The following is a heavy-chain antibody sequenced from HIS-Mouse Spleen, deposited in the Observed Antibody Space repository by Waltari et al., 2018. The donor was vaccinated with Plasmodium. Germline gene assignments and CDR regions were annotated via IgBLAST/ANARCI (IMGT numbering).Heavy chain of an antibody. CDR3: AKVAQGTRDAFDI. CDR1: GFTFSSYG. V-gene: IGHV3-33*06. J-gene: IGHJ3*02. CDR2: RWNCGSNK. D-gene: IGHD2-8*01. Sequence: QVQLVESGGGVVQPGRSLRLSCAASGFTFSSYGMHWVRRAPGKGMEGVGFRWNCGSNKNYADALKGRFTISRDNSKNTLYLQRNSLRAEDTSVYYCAKVAQGTRDAFDIWGQGTMVTVSS.